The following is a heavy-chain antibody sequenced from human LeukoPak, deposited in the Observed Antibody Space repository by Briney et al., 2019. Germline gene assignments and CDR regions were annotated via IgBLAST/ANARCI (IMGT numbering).Heavy chain of an antibody. D-gene: IGHD3-22*01. CDR2: ISYDGSNK. J-gene: IGHJ4*02. CDR3: AKGVDYYDSSGYF. Sequence: GGSLRLSCAASGFTFSSYGMHWVRQAPGKGLEWVAVISYDGSNKYYADSVRGRFTISRDNSKNTLYLQMNSLRAEDTAVYYCAKGVDYYDSSGYFWGQGTLVTVSS. V-gene: IGHV3-30*18. CDR1: GFTFSSYG.